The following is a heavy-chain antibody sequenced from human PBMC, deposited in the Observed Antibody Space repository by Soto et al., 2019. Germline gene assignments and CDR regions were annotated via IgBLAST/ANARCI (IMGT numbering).Heavy chain of an antibody. V-gene: IGHV5-51*01. D-gene: IGHD1-26*01. J-gene: IGHJ3*02. CDR3: ASSEYSGSYNPAFDI. CDR2: IYPGDSDT. Sequence: PGESLKISCKGSGYSFTSYWIGWVRQMPGKGLEWMGIIYPGDSDTRYSPSFQGQVTISADKSISTAYLQWSSLKASDTAMYYCASSEYSGSYNPAFDIWGQGTMVTVSS. CDR1: GYSFTSYW.